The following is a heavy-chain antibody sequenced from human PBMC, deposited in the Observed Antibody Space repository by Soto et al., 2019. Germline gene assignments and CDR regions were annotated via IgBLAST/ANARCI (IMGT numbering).Heavy chain of an antibody. D-gene: IGHD3-3*01. V-gene: IGHV1-2*02. Sequence: PSVKVSCKASGYTFTDYYVHWVRQAPGQGLEWMGWINSKSGGTNYAQKFQGRVTMTRDTSISTAYMELSRLTHDDTAVYYCARGGITVFGVIDYWGQEPRSPSPQ. CDR3: ARGGITVFGVIDY. CDR1: GYTFTDYY. CDR2: INSKSGGT. J-gene: IGHJ4*01.